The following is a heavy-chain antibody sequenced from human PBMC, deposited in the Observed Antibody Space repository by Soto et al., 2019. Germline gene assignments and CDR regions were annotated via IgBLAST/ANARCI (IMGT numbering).Heavy chain of an antibody. D-gene: IGHD1-26*01. CDR1: GYTLTELS. CDR2: FDPEDGET. V-gene: IGHV1-24*01. CDR3: ATGLVGATRITAFDY. J-gene: IGHJ4*02. Sequence: ASVKVSCKVSGYTLTELSMHWVRQAPGKGLEWMGGFDPEDGETIYAQKFQGRVTMTEDTSTDTAYMELSSLRSEDTAVYYCATGLVGATRITAFDYWGQGTLVTVSS.